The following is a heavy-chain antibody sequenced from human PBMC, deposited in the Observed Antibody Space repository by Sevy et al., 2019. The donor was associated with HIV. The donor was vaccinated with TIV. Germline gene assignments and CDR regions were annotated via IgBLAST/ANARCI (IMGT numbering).Heavy chain of an antibody. V-gene: IGHV3-7*04. CDR1: GFSFSNYW. Sequence: GESLKISCAASGFSFSNYWMHWVRQAPGKGLEWVANIKQDESEKYYVASVKGRFTISRDNVKNSLYLQMNGLRPEDTAVYYCARGNSGSFDYWGQGTLVTVSS. CDR2: IKQDESEK. CDR3: ARGNSGSFDY. J-gene: IGHJ4*02. D-gene: IGHD3-22*01.